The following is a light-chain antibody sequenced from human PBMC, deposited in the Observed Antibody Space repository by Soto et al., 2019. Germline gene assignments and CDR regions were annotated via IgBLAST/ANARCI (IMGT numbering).Light chain of an antibody. J-gene: IGKJ1*01. CDR3: QHYNSYSEA. CDR2: KAS. CDR1: QTISSW. V-gene: IGKV1-5*03. Sequence: DNQMTQSPSTLSGSVGDRVTIIRRASQTISSWLAWYQQKPGKAPKLLIYKASTLKSGVPSRFSGSGSGTEFTLTISSLQPDDFATYYCQHYNSYSEAFGQGTNVDI.